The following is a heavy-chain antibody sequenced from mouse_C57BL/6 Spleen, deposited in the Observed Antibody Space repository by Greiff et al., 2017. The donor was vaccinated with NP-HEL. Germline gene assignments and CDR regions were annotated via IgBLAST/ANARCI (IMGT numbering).Heavy chain of an antibody. CDR1: GFTFSSYG. D-gene: IGHD2-4*01. V-gene: IGHV5-6*01. CDR3: ARAGIYYDYDWYFDV. J-gene: IGHJ1*03. CDR2: ISSGGSYT. Sequence: EVMLVESGGDLVKPGGSLKLSCAASGFTFSSYGMSWVRQTPDKRLEWVATISSGGSYTYYPDSVKGRFTISRDNAKNTLYLQMSSLKSEDTAMYYCARAGIYYDYDWYFDVWGTGTTVTVSS.